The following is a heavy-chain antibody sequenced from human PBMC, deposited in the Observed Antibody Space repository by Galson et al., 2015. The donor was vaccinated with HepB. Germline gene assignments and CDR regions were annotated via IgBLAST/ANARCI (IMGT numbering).Heavy chain of an antibody. Sequence: SLRLSCAASGFTVSSNYMSWVRQAPGKGLEWVSVIYSGGSTYYADSVKGRFTISRDNSKNTLYLQMNSLRAEDTAVYYCARGTRLYGGKPILGYWGQGTLVTVSS. D-gene: IGHD4-23*01. CDR3: ARGTRLYGGKPILGY. J-gene: IGHJ4*02. V-gene: IGHV3-53*01. CDR2: IYSGGST. CDR1: GFTVSSNY.